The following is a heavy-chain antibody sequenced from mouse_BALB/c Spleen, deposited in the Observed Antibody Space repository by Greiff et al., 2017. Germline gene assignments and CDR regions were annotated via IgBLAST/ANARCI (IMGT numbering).Heavy chain of an antibody. CDR3: ARWGVITGAWFAY. CDR1: GFTFSSFG. CDR2: ISSGSSTI. J-gene: IGHJ3*01. Sequence: DVKLQESGGGLVQPGGSRKLSCAASGFTFSSFGMHWVRQAPEKGLEWVAYISSGSSTIYYADTVKGRFTISRDNPKNTLFLQMTSLRSEDTAMYYCARWGVITGAWFAYWGQGTLVTVSA. V-gene: IGHV5-17*02. D-gene: IGHD2-4*01.